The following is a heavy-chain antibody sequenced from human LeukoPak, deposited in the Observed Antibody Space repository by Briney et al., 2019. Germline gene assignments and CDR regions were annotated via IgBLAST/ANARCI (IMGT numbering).Heavy chain of an antibody. Sequence: PGGSLRLSCAASGFTFSSYAMHWVRQAPGKGLEWVAVISYDGSNKYYADSVKGRFTISRDNSKNTLYLQMNSLRAEDTAVYYCAKLSSSSWYDRFDPWGQGTLVTVSS. CDR2: ISYDGSNK. CDR3: AKLSSSSWYDRFDP. J-gene: IGHJ5*02. V-gene: IGHV3-30*04. D-gene: IGHD6-13*01. CDR1: GFTFSSYA.